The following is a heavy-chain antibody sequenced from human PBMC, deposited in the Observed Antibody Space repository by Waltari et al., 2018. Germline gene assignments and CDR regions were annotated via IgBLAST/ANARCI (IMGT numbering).Heavy chain of an antibody. V-gene: IGHV3-53*01. Sequence: ELQLVESGGGLIQPGGSLRLSCAASGFTVISHYMTWVPQAPGKGLEWVSVIYSGGSTYYADSVKGRFTISRDNSKNTLYLQMNSLRAEDTAVYYCARGTYYYDSSGYYFDYWGQGTLVTVSS. D-gene: IGHD3-22*01. CDR2: IYSGGST. CDR1: GFTVISHY. CDR3: ARGTYYYDSSGYYFDY. J-gene: IGHJ4*02.